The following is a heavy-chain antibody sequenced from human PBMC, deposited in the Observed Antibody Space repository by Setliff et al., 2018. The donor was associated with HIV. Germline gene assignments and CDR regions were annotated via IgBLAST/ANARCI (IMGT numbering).Heavy chain of an antibody. V-gene: IGHV4-39*07. D-gene: IGHD4-17*01. Sequence: SETLSLTCTVSGGPISSSSYYWGWVRQPPGKGLEWLGSIYHSGSTYYNPSLESRVTISIDTSNHQFSLKLSSVTPADTAVYFCARGTAPRRGTNYGGNYPLDYWGQGTLVTVSS. CDR3: ARGTAPRRGTNYGGNYPLDY. CDR1: GGPISSSSYY. CDR2: IYHSGST. J-gene: IGHJ4*02.